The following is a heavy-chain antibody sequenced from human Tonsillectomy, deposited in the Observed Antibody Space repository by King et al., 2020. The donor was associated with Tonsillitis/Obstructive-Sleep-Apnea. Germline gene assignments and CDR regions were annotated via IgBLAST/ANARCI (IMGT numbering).Heavy chain of an antibody. CDR3: ARQTARGNGGYGGAFDI. CDR1: GYNFTRYW. J-gene: IGHJ3*02. V-gene: IGHV5-51*01. Sequence: VQLVESGAEVKKPGESLRISCKGSGYNFTRYWIDWVRQMPGKGLEWMGIIYPGDFETRYSPSFQGRSTISADKSISTAYLQWSSLKASDTAMYYCARQTARGNGGYGGAFDIWGQGTMVTVSS. CDR2: IYPGDFET. D-gene: IGHD5-12*01.